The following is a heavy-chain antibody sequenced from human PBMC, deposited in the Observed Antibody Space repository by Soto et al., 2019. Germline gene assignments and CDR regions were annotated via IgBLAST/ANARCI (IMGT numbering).Heavy chain of an antibody. Sequence: GASLILSCAASGFTFSSYSMNWVRQAPGQRLEWVSYISSSSSTIYYAEYVTRRFTIYTDHAKNPLHLQMNRLRDEDTAVYYCARDNYMGYYDSSGYYYVAGRGGMDVWGQGT. CDR2: ISSSSSTI. J-gene: IGHJ6*02. CDR3: ARDNYMGYYDSSGYYYVAGRGGMDV. CDR1: GFTFSSYS. D-gene: IGHD3-22*01. V-gene: IGHV3-48*02.